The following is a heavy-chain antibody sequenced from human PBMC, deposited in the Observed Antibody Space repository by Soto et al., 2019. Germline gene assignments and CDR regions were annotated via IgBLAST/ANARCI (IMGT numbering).Heavy chain of an antibody. Sequence: SETLSLTCTVSGGSISSYYWSWIRQPPGKGLEWIGYIYYSGSTNYNPSLKSRVTISVDTSKNQFSLKLSSVSAADTAVYYCAREHGYKAFDYWGQGTLVTVSS. CDR2: IYYSGST. D-gene: IGHD5-12*01. CDR1: GGSISSYY. J-gene: IGHJ4*02. CDR3: AREHGYKAFDY. V-gene: IGHV4-59*01.